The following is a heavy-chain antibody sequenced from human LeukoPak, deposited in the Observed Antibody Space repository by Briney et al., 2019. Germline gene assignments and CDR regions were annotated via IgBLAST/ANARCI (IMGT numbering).Heavy chain of an antibody. CDR1: GFTLSSYS. CDR2: SSSSSSTI. J-gene: IGHJ4*02. V-gene: IGHV3-48*04. Sequence: GSLRLSCAATGFTLSSYSLNWVRPAPGEGLEWVSYSSSSSSTIYYADSVKGRFTISRDNAKNSLYLQMNSLRAEDTAVYYCARDGNRQDYWGQGTLVTVSS. CDR3: ARDGNRQDY. D-gene: IGHD1-14*01.